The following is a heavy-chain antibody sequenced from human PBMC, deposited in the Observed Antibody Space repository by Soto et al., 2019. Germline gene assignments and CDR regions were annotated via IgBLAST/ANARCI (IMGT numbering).Heavy chain of an antibody. CDR3: ARHIAVAGTRGFDY. D-gene: IGHD6-19*01. J-gene: IGHJ4*02. V-gene: IGHV4-4*02. CDR2: VYHRGST. Sequence: QVQLQESGPGLVKPSGTLSLTCAVSGASINTNWWSWVRQPPGKGLEWIGEVYHRGSTNYNPSLMGRVPLLLDKSSNQLSLQLSSVTAADTAVYYCARHIAVAGTRGFDYWGQGTLVTVSS. CDR1: GASINTNW.